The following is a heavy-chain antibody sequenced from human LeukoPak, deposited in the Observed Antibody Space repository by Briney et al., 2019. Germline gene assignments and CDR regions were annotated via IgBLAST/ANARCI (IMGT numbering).Heavy chain of an antibody. V-gene: IGHV4-34*01. Sequence: SETLSLTCAVYGGPFSGYYWSWIRQFPGKGLEWIGEINHSGSTNYNPSLKSRVVISVDTSRNQFSLNLYSVTAADASVYYCARSRQQQQLVWLDPWGRGTLVTVSS. D-gene: IGHD6-13*01. CDR1: GGPFSGYY. CDR2: INHSGST. CDR3: ARSRQQQQLVWLDP. J-gene: IGHJ5*02.